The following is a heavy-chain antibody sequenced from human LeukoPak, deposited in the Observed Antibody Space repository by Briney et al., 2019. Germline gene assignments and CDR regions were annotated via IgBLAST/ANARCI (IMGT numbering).Heavy chain of an antibody. CDR1: GGTFSSYT. J-gene: IGHJ6*03. Sequence: SSVKVSCKASGGTFSSYTISWVRQAPGQGLEWMGRIIPILGIANYAQKFQGRVTITADKSTSTAYMELSSLRSEDTAVYYCARVRDFWRAIGYYYMDVWGKGTTVTVSS. D-gene: IGHD3-3*01. V-gene: IGHV1-69*02. CDR2: IIPILGIA. CDR3: ARVRDFWRAIGYYYMDV.